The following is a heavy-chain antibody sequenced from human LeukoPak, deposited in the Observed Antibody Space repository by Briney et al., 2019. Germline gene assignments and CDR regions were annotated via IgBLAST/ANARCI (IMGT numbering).Heavy chain of an antibody. J-gene: IGHJ4*02. CDR1: GVSFSSYA. CDR2: ITGSGDST. V-gene: IGHV3-23*01. CDR3: AFGPHQQWLLADY. D-gene: IGHD6-19*01. Sequence: GGSLRLSCAVSGVSFSSYAVGWVRQTPGKGLQLVSTITGSGDSTFYADSVNGRFTVSRDNSKNTLYLQMSSPRADDTALYYCAFGPHQQWLLADYWGQGTLVTVSS.